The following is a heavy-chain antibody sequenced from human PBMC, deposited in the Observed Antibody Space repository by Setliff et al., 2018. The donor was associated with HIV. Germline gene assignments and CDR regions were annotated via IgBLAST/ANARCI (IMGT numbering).Heavy chain of an antibody. CDR3: ARGGGFWSGQLDY. CDR1: GGSFSDYY. V-gene: IGHV4-34*01. CDR2: VYHTGIS. Sequence: SETLSLTCAVYGGSFSDYYWTWIRQPPGRGLEWIGEVYHTGISNFNPSLKGRVTIPVDTPRKQFSLKLTSVTAADTAVYYCARGGGFWSGQLDYWAQGTLVTVSS. D-gene: IGHD3-3*01. J-gene: IGHJ4*02.